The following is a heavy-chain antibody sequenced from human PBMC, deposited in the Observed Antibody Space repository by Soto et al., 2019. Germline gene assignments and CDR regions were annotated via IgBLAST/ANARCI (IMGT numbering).Heavy chain of an antibody. CDR1: GFIFSSFP. CDR3: ARSYCGDNCALDY. D-gene: IGHD2-21*02. J-gene: IGHJ4*02. CDR2: VSKDGSDK. Sequence: PGGSLRLSXAASGFIFSSFPMHWVRQAPGKGLEWVAVVSKDGSDKHYADSVKGRFTISRDNSENTLHLQMNSLRPEDTGVYYCARSYCGDNCALDYWGQGTPVTVSS. V-gene: IGHV3-30-3*01.